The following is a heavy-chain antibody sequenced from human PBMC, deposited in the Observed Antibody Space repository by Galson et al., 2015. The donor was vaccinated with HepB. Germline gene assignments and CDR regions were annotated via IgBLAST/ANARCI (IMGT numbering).Heavy chain of an antibody. V-gene: IGHV3-23*01. CDR2: ISGSGGST. Sequence: SLRLSCAASGFTFSSYAMSWVHQAPGKGLEWVSAISGSGGSTYYADSVKGRSTISRDNSKNTLYLQMNSLRAEDTAVYYCAKLWFGELLLVHFDYWGQGTLVTVSS. CDR1: GFTFSSYA. D-gene: IGHD3-10*01. CDR3: AKLWFGELLLVHFDY. J-gene: IGHJ4*02.